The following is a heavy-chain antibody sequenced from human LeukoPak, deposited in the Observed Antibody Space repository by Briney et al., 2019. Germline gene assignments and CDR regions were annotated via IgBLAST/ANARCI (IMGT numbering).Heavy chain of an antibody. CDR1: GGSISSGSYY. J-gene: IGHJ3*02. CDR3: ARENDDAFGI. Sequence: PSETLSLTCTVSGGSISSGSYYWSWIRQPAGKGLEWIGRIYTSGSTNYNPSLKSRVTISVDTSKNQFSLKLSSVTAADTAVYYCARENDDAFGIWGQGTMVTVSS. CDR2: IYTSGST. V-gene: IGHV4-61*02.